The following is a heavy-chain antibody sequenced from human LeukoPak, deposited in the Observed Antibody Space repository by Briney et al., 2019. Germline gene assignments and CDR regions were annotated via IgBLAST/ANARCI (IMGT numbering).Heavy chain of an antibody. Sequence: ASVKVSCKASGYTFTNYGISWVRQAPGQGLEWMGWISAYNGNTNYTQKLQGRDTMTTDTSTSTAYMELRSLRSDDTAVYYCARDRNRGYCSSTTCYQFLPCFDYWGQGTLVTVSS. V-gene: IGHV1-18*01. CDR1: GYTFTNYG. D-gene: IGHD2-2*01. CDR3: ARDRNRGYCSSTTCYQFLPCFDY. J-gene: IGHJ4*02. CDR2: ISAYNGNT.